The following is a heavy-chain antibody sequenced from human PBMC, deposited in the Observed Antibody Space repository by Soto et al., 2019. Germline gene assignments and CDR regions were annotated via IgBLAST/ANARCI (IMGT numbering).Heavy chain of an antibody. CDR2: ISAYNGNT. V-gene: IGHV1-18*01. D-gene: IGHD6-13*01. CDR3: ARDRIAAARGCPPY. Sequence: QVQLVQSGAEVKKPGASVKVSCKASGYIFTSYGISWVRQPPGQGLEWMGWISAYNGNTNYAQKLQGRVTMTTDTSTNTAYMELRSLRSDDTAVYYCARDRIAAARGCPPYWGQGTLVTVSS. J-gene: IGHJ4*02. CDR1: GYIFTSYG.